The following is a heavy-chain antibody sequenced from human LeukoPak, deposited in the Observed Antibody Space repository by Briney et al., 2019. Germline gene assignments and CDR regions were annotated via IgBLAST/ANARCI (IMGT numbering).Heavy chain of an antibody. J-gene: IGHJ6*03. V-gene: IGHV4-38-2*02. CDR1: GYSISSGYY. CDR2: IYHSGST. D-gene: IGHD5/OR15-5a*01. CDR3: ARAIVYPYYYYYYMDV. Sequence: NPSETLSLTCTVSGYSISSGYYWGWIRQPPGKGLEWIGSIYHSGSTYYNPSLKSRVTISVDTSKNQFSLKLSSVTAADTAVYYCARAIVYPYYYYYYMDVWGKGTTVTISS.